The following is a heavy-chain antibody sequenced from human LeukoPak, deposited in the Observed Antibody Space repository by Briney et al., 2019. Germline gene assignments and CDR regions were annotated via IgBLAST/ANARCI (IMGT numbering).Heavy chain of an antibody. D-gene: IGHD7-27*01. J-gene: IGHJ4*02. V-gene: IGHV1-2*02. Sequence: ASVKVSCKASGYTFTGYYMHWVRQAPGQGLEWMGWINPNSGDTNYAQKFQGTVTMTRTTSISTAYMELSRLISDDTAVYSRAKALSATGEIDYWGQGTLVTVSS. CDR1: GYTFTGYY. CDR2: INPNSGDT. CDR3: AKALSATGEIDY.